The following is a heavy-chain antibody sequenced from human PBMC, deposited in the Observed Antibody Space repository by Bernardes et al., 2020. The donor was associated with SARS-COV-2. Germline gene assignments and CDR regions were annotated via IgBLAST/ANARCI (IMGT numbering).Heavy chain of an antibody. CDR3: ARDRVRGGYYGSGSYYTYYYYGMDV. CDR2: INSDGSST. V-gene: IGHV3-74*01. D-gene: IGHD3-10*01. Sequence: GGSLRLSCAASGFTFSSYWMHWVRQAPGKGLVWVSRINSDGSSTSYADSVKGRFTISRDNAKNTLYLQMNSLRAEDTAVYYCARDRVRGGYYGSGSYYTYYYYGMDVWGQGTTVTVSS. J-gene: IGHJ6*02. CDR1: GFTFSSYW.